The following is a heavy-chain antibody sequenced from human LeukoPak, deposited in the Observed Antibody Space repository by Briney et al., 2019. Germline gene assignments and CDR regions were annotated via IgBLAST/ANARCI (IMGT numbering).Heavy chain of an antibody. Sequence: GGSLRLSCAASGFTFSSYGMHWVRQAPGKGLEWVAVICYDGSNKYYADSVKGRFTISRDNSKNTLYLQMNSLRADDTAVSYCSKTGGSYAFDYWGQGSLVTVSS. V-gene: IGHV3-33*06. CDR2: ICYDGSNK. J-gene: IGHJ4*02. D-gene: IGHD1-26*01. CDR1: GFTFSSYG. CDR3: SKTGGSYAFDY.